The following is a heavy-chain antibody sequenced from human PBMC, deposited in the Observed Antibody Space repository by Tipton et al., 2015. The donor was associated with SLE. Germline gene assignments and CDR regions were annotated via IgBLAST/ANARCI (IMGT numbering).Heavy chain of an antibody. CDR2: ISSSSSTI. CDR1: GFTFSNYA. CDR3: ARDLGAGGFFDYPYGMDV. V-gene: IGHV3-48*01. J-gene: IGHJ6*02. D-gene: IGHD3/OR15-3a*01. Sequence: SLRLSCAASGFTFSNYAMNWVRQAPGKGLEWVSYISSSSSTIYYADSVKGRFTISRDNAKNSLYLQMNSLRAEDTAVYYCARDLGAGGFFDYPYGMDVWGQGTTVTVSS.